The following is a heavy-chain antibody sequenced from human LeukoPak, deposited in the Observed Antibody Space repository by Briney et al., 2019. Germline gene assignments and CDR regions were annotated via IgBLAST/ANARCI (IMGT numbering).Heavy chain of an antibody. J-gene: IGHJ6*02. CDR1: GFTFSTYS. Sequence: GGSLRRSCAASGFTFSTYSMNWVRQAPGKGPEWVAVISYDGSNSYYADSVKGRFTISRDNAKNSLYLQMNSLRAEDTAVYYCARDGYNWNDDYYYGMDVWGQGTTVTVSS. D-gene: IGHD1-1*01. V-gene: IGHV3-30*12. CDR3: ARDGYNWNDDYYYGMDV. CDR2: ISYDGSNS.